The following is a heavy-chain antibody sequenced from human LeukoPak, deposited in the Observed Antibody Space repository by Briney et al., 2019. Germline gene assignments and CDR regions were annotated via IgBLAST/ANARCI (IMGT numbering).Heavy chain of an antibody. CDR2: IYHTGST. CDR3: ASRKLGNDY. Sequence: PSETLSLTCTISGGSVSDYYWSWIRQSPGKGLEWIGYIYHTGSTSYSPSLESRVTISADTSQNPFSLKLSSVTAADTAVYYCASRKLGNDYWGQGTLVTVSS. CDR1: GGSVSDYY. D-gene: IGHD7-27*01. J-gene: IGHJ4*02. V-gene: IGHV4-59*02.